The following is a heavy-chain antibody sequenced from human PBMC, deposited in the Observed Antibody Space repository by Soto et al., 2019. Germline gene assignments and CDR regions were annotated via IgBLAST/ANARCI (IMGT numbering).Heavy chain of an antibody. D-gene: IGHD2-21*02. CDR1: GFTFNTHG. CDR3: AKGTEYCGGDCNYLFDY. CDR2: ISAGGDKT. J-gene: IGHJ4*02. Sequence: GGSLRLSCAASGFTFNTHGMTWVRQAPGKGLEWVSAISAGGDKTYYADSVKGRITISRDNSKNTVYMQMKSLGAEDTAVYYCAKGTEYCGGDCNYLFDYWGQGTVVTVS. V-gene: IGHV3-23*01.